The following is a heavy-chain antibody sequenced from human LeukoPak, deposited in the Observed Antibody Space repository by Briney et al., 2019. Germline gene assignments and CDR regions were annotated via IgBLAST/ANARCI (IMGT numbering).Heavy chain of an antibody. D-gene: IGHD4-17*01. CDR1: GGSFSGYY. V-gene: IGHV4-34*01. J-gene: IGHJ5*02. Sequence: SETLSLTCAVYGGSFSGYYWSWIRQPPGKGLEWIGEINHSGSTNYNPSLKSRVTISVDTSKNQFSLKLSSVTAADTAVYYCAEASYANWFDPWGQGTLVTVSS. CDR2: INHSGST. CDR3: AEASYANWFDP.